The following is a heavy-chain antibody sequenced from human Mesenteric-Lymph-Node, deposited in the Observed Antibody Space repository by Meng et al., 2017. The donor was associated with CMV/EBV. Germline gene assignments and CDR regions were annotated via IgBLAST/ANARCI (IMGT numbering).Heavy chain of an antibody. CDR2: ISAYNGNT. CDR1: GYTFTGYY. CDR3: ARDHSGYPYYYYYYGMDV. Sequence: ASVKVSCKASGYTFTGYYLHWVRQAPGQGLEWMGWISAYNGNTNYAQKLQGRVTMTTDTSTSTAYMELRSLRSDDTAVYYCARDHSGYPYYYYYYGMDVWGQGTTVTVSS. J-gene: IGHJ6*02. V-gene: IGHV1-18*04. D-gene: IGHD3-22*01.